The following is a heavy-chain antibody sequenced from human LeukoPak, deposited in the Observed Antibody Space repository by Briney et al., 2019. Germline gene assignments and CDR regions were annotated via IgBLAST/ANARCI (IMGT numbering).Heavy chain of an antibody. CDR1: GGSISSGGYY. CDR3: ARAVAYYYYSSGNDDAFDI. Sequence: ASETLSLTCTVSGGSISSGGYYWGWIRQHPGKGLESIGYIYYSGTTYYNPSLKSRATSSDDTSKNQFSLKLSSGTAANTAVYYCARAVAYYYYSSGNDDAFDIWGQGTMVTVSS. CDR2: IYYSGTT. J-gene: IGHJ3*02. V-gene: IGHV4-31*03. D-gene: IGHD3-22*01.